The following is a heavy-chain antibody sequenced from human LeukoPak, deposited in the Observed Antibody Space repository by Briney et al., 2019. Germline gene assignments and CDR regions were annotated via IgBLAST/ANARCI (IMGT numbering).Heavy chain of an antibody. CDR3: ARDVGRTN. CDR1: GGSISNYY. J-gene: IGHJ4*02. Sequence: SETLSLTCTVSGGSISNYYWSWIRQPPGKGLEWIGYIYYSWSTNYNPSLKSRVTISVDTSKNQFSLKLSSVTAADTAVYYCARDVGRTNWGQGTLVTVSS. CDR2: IYYSWST. D-gene: IGHD2-8*01. V-gene: IGHV4-59*01.